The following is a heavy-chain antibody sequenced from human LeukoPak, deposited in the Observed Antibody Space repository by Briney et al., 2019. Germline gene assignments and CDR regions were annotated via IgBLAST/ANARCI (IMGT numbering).Heavy chain of an antibody. D-gene: IGHD2-15*01. CDR2: IYYTGST. J-gene: IGHJ4*02. CDR3: ARAYCSGGSCYSGVDY. CDR1: GGSISSGDYY. V-gene: IGHV4-30-4*01. Sequence: PSQTLSLTCTVSGGSISSGDYYWSWIRQPPGKGLEWIGYIYYTGSTYYNPSLKSRVTMSVDTSKNQFSLKLSSVTAADTAVYYCARAYCSGGSCYSGVDYWGQGTLVTVSS.